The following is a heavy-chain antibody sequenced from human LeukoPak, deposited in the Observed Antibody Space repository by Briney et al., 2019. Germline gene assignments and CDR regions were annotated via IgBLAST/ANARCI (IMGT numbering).Heavy chain of an antibody. J-gene: IGHJ4*02. CDR2: ISSSSRYI. D-gene: IGHD6-13*01. CDR1: GFTFSSYS. Sequence: GGSLRLSCAASGFTFSSYSMNWVRQAPGKGLEWVSAISSSSRYIYHADSVKGRFTISRDNAKNSLHLQMNSLRGEDTTVYYCARDRGIAAGDPLLNYWGQGTLVTVSS. V-gene: IGHV3-21*01. CDR3: ARDRGIAAGDPLLNY.